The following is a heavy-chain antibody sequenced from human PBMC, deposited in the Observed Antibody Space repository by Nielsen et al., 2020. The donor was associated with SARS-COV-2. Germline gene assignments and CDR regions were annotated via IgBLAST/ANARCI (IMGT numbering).Heavy chain of an antibody. CDR3: ARAPEWGSGSYFWTNYYYYGMDV. V-gene: IGHV1-3*01. J-gene: IGHJ6*02. CDR2: INAGNGNT. D-gene: IGHD3-10*01. Sequence: ASVKVSCKASGYTFTTYGFSWVRQAPGQRLEWMGWINAGNGNTKYSQKFQGRVTITRDTSASTAYMELSSLRSEDTAVYYCARAPEWGSGSYFWTNYYYYGMDVWGQGTTVTVSS. CDR1: GYTFTTYG.